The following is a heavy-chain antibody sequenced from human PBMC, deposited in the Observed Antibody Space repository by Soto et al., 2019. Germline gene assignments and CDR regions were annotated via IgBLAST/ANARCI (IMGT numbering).Heavy chain of an antibody. D-gene: IGHD3-16*01. CDR3: ARAQAPYDYIWGSSDY. J-gene: IGHJ4*02. Sequence: PGGSLSLSCAASGFTFSSYGMHWVRQAPGKGLEWVAVIWYDGSNKYYADSVKGRFTISRDNSKNTLYLQMNSLRAEDTAVYYCARAQAPYDYIWGSSDYWGQGTLVTVSS. CDR1: GFTFSSYG. V-gene: IGHV3-33*01. CDR2: IWYDGSNK.